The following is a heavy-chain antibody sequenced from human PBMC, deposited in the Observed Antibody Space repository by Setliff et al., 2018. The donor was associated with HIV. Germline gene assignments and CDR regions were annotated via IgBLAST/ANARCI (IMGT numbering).Heavy chain of an antibody. CDR2: IYTSGSV. D-gene: IGHD6-19*01. V-gene: IGHV4-4*09. Sequence: SETLSLTCTVSGGSISSYYWSWIRQPPGKGLEWIGYIYTSGSVHYNPSLNSRVTISVDTSKNQFSLKVNSVTAADTAVYYCARSPRIGVAGEFEYWGQGTRVTVSS. J-gene: IGHJ4*02. CDR3: ARSPRIGVAGEFEY. CDR1: GGSISSYY.